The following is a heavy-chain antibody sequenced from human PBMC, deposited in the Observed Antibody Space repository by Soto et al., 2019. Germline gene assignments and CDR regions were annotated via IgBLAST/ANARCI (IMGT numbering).Heavy chain of an antibody. Sequence: EVQLVESGGGLVKPGGSLRLSCAASGFTFSSYSMNWVRQAPGTGLEWVSSISSSSSYIYYADSVKGRFTISRDNAKNSLYLQKNSLRAEDTAVYDCARAQVVVATTPDYWGQGTLVTVSS. V-gene: IGHV3-21*01. D-gene: IGHD2-15*01. CDR1: GFTFSSYS. J-gene: IGHJ4*02. CDR2: ISSSSSYI. CDR3: ARAQVVVATTPDY.